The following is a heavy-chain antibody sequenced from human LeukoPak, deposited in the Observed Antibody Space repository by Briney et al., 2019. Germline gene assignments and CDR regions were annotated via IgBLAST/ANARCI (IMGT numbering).Heavy chain of an antibody. J-gene: IGHJ2*01. V-gene: IGHV3-11*01. Sequence: GGSLRLSCAASGFTFSDYYMSWIRQAPGKGLEWVSYISSSGSTIYYADSVKGRFTISRDNAKNSLYLQMNSLRAEDTAVYYCARAPGTVTTSFWYFDLWGRGTLVTVSS. CDR3: ARAPGTVTTSFWYFDL. D-gene: IGHD4-17*01. CDR1: GFTFSDYY. CDR2: ISSSGSTI.